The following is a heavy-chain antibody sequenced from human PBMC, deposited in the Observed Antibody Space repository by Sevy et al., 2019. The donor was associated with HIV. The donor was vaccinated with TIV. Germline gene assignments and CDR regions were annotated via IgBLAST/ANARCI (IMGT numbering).Heavy chain of an antibody. Sequence: GGSLRLSCAASGFTFSNYPMNWVRQAPGKGLEWVSGISGSGGSGDKTNYADSVKGRFIISSDDSMNSLYLQLNSLRAEDTAIYYCARKYDWSGYFDYWGQGTLVTVSS. V-gene: IGHV3-23*01. J-gene: IGHJ4*02. CDR3: ARKYDWSGYFDY. D-gene: IGHD3-3*01. CDR1: GFTFSNYP. CDR2: ISGSGGSGDKT.